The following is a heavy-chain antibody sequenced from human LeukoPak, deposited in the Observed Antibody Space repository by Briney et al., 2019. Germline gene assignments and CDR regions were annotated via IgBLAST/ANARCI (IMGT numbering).Heavy chain of an antibody. CDR1: GFTFSSYE. CDR2: ISSSGSTI. J-gene: IGHJ3*02. Sequence: GGSLRLSCAASGFTFSSYEMHWVRQAPGKGLEWVSYISSSGSTIYYADSVKGRFTISRDNAKNSLYLQMNSLRAGDTAVYYCAKTYYYDNSGGIWGQGTMVTVSS. D-gene: IGHD3-22*01. CDR3: AKTYYYDNSGGI. V-gene: IGHV3-48*03.